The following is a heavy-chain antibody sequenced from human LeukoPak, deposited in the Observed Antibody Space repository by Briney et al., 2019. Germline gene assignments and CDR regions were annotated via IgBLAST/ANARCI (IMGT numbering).Heavy chain of an antibody. CDR3: ARAGSGWSFDY. Sequence: SETLSLTCTVFGGSISRYYWTWIRQPPGKGLEWIGYNSYSGNTNYNPSLQSRVSISVDMSKNQFSLKVSSVTAADTAVYYCARAGSGWSFDYWGQGALVTVSS. CDR1: GGSISRYY. V-gene: IGHV4-59*01. D-gene: IGHD6-19*01. CDR2: NSYSGNT. J-gene: IGHJ4*02.